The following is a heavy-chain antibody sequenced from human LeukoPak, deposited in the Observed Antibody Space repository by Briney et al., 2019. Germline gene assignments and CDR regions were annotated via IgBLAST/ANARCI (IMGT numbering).Heavy chain of an antibody. CDR2: FDPEDGET. CDR3: ATDAAYCGGDCYYAFDI. V-gene: IGHV1-24*01. D-gene: IGHD2-21*01. Sequence: ASVKVSCKVSGYTLTELSMHWVRQAPGKGLEWMGGFDPEDGETIYAQKFQGRVTMTEDTSTDTTYMELSSLRSEDTAVYYCATDAAYCGGDCYYAFDIWGQGTMVTVSS. J-gene: IGHJ3*02. CDR1: GYTLTELS.